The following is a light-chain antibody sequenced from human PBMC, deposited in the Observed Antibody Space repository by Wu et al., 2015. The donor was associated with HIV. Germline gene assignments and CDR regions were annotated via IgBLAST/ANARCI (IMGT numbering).Light chain of an antibody. CDR3: QHFNVHYT. Sequence: QMTQSPSTLSASVGDTVTITCRASRETSDWLAWYQQKPGKAPRLLIYRASVLEDGVPRRFSGSASGTEFTLIISSLQPDDFATYFCQHFNVHYTFGQGTKLEI. J-gene: IGKJ2*01. CDR2: RAS. CDR1: RETSDW. V-gene: IGKV1-5*03.